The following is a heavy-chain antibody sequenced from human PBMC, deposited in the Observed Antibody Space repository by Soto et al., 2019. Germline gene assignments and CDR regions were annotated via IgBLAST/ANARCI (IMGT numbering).Heavy chain of an antibody. V-gene: IGHV1-69*12. Sequence: QVHLVQSGAEVKKPGSSVKVSCKASGDTFSSFAISWVRQAPGQGLEWMGGIIPIFRTPKYGQKFQGRVTITADEPTSTAYMELSSLRSEDTAVYYCARDKDREQLGGNYYYASDVWGQGTTVIVSS. J-gene: IGHJ6*02. CDR1: GDTFSSFA. CDR3: ARDKDREQLGGNYYYASDV. D-gene: IGHD1-1*01. CDR2: IIPIFRTP.